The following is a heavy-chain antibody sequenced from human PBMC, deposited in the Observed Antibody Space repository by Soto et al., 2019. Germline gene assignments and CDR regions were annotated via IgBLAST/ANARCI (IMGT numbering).Heavy chain of an antibody. V-gene: IGHV3-11*01. CDR3: ARERRSLRSCSTGCAFDI. Sequence: QVQLVESGGGLVNPGGSLRLSCAASGFTFSDHYMSWIRQAPGKGLEWVSYISGSGATIYNADSVKGRFTISRDNAKNSLYLQMNSLRTEDTAVYYCARERRSLRSCSTGCAFDIWGQGTMVTVSS. J-gene: IGHJ3*02. D-gene: IGHD2-15*01. CDR2: ISGSGATI. CDR1: GFTFSDHY.